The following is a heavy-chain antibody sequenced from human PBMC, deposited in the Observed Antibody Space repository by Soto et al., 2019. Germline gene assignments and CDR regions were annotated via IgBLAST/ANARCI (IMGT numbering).Heavy chain of an antibody. J-gene: IGHJ4*02. CDR2: ISDYNGNI. CDR1: GYTLSSYG. Sequence: GASVKVSCKASGYTLSSYGISWVRQAPGQGLEWMGWISDYNGNINYAQKFEGRITLTTDTSTSTAYMELRSLRADDTAIYYCARDSVSGSDVWSAYNGGYFDHCGQGTHGTVSA. V-gene: IGHV1-18*04. CDR3: ARDSVSGSDVWSAYNGGYFDH. D-gene: IGHD3-3*01.